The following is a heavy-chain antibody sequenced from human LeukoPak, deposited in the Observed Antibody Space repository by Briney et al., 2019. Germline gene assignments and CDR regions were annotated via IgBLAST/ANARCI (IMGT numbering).Heavy chain of an antibody. Sequence: ASVQVSCKACGYSFTSYDINWVRPATGQGGVWVGWMSPKSVNTGDAQKFQGRVTMTRTASISTAYMELSSLRSEETAVYYCARGRDTAAAEGSLGYWGQGTLVTVSS. D-gene: IGHD6-13*01. CDR3: ARGRDTAAAEGSLGY. J-gene: IGHJ4*02. CDR1: GYSFTSYD. CDR2: MSPKSVNT. V-gene: IGHV1-8*01.